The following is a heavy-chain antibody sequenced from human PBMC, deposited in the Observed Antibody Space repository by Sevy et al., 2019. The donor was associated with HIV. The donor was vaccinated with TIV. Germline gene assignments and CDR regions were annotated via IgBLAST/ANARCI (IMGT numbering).Heavy chain of an antibody. V-gene: IGHV1-46*01. J-gene: IGHJ4*02. CDR1: GYTFTSYY. CDR2: INPSGGST. CDR3: ARSVGHYFDY. Sequence: ASVKVSCKASGYTFTSYYMHWVRQAPGQGLEWMGIINPSGGSTSYAQKFQGRVTMTMDTSTSTVDMELSSMKSEDTAVYYCARSVGHYFDYWGQGTLVTVSS.